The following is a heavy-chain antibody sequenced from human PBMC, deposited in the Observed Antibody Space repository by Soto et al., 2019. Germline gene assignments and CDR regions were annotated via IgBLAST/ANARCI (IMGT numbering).Heavy chain of an antibody. CDR1: GFTFSSYA. CDR3: ARDEPRRALDY. J-gene: IGHJ4*02. Sequence: QVQLVESGGGVVQPGRSLRLSCAASGFTFSSYAMHWVRQAPGKGLEWVAVISYDGSNTYYADSVKGRFTISRDNSKNTLYLQMNSLRAEDTAVYYCARDEPRRALDYWGQGTLVTVSS. V-gene: IGHV3-30-3*01. CDR2: ISYDGSNT.